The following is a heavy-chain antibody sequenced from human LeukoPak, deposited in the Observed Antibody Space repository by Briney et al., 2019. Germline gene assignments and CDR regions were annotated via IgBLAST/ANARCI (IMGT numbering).Heavy chain of an antibody. J-gene: IGHJ4*02. CDR1: GFTFSDHY. V-gene: IGHV3-11*01. D-gene: IGHD7-27*01. CDR3: GRGHWGLDY. Sequence: PGGSLRLSCAVSGFTFSDHYMSWIRQPPAKGLAWVAYITQTGSSMSYSDSVKGRFTIFRDNARNSLYLQMDSLRPEDTAVYYCGRGHWGLDYWGQGTLLTVSS. CDR2: ITQTGSSM.